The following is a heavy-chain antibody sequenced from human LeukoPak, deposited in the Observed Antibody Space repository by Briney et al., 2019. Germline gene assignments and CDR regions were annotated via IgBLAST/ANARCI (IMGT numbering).Heavy chain of an antibody. V-gene: IGHV1-8*03. J-gene: IGHJ6*03. CDR2: VNPKSGNT. Sequence: GASVKVSCKASGYTFTSYDINWVRQATGQGLEWMGWVNPKSGNTGYAQKFQGRVTITRNTSISTAYMELSSLRSEDTAVYYCARGLAYCGGDCYSAGYMDVWGKGTTVTVSS. CDR1: GYTFTSYD. D-gene: IGHD2-21*02. CDR3: ARGLAYCGGDCYSAGYMDV.